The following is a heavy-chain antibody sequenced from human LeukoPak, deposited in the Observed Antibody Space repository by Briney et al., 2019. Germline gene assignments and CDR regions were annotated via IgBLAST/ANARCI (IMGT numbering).Heavy chain of an antibody. CDR3: ASEYCSSTSCYGHHWFDP. J-gene: IGHJ5*02. D-gene: IGHD2-2*01. CDR2: INPNSGGT. CDR1: GYTFTGYD. Sequence: DSVKVCCKASGYTFTGYDMHWVRQAPGHGLQWMRWINPNSGGTNYAQKFQGRVTMTRDTSISTAYMELSRLRSDDTAVYYGASEYCSSTSCYGHHWFDPWGQGTLVTVSS. V-gene: IGHV1-2*02.